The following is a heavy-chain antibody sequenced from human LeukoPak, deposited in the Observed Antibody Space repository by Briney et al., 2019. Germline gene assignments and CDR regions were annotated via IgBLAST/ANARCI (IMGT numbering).Heavy chain of an antibody. Sequence: SGGSLRLSCAASGFAFSSYAMSWVRQAPGKGPEWVSAISGSGGSTYYADSVKGRFTISRDNSKNTLYLQMNSLRAEDTALYYCAKLPTGYPNWFDPWGQGTLVTVSS. CDR3: AKLPTGYPNWFDP. CDR1: GFAFSSYA. D-gene: IGHD3-9*01. J-gene: IGHJ5*02. V-gene: IGHV3-23*01. CDR2: ISGSGGST.